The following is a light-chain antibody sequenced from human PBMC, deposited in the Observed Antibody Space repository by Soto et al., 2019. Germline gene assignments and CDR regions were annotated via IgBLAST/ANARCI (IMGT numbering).Light chain of an antibody. Sequence: QSALTQPASVSGSPGQSITISCTGTSSDVGGFNYVSWYQQHPGKAPKLMIYEVTNRPSGVSSRFSGSRSGNTASLTISGLQGEGEADYYCSSYTTSSTLVVFGGGAKVTVL. CDR2: EVT. J-gene: IGLJ2*01. CDR3: SSYTTSSTLVV. V-gene: IGLV2-14*01. CDR1: SSDVGGFNY.